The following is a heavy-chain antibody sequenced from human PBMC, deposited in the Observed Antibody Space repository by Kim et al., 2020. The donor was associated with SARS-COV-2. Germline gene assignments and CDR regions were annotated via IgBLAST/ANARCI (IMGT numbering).Heavy chain of an antibody. CDR2: INPNSGDT. D-gene: IGHD2-21*02. CDR1: GYTFTGYY. J-gene: IGHJ4*02. Sequence: ASVKVSCKASGYTFTGYYVHWVRQAPGQGLEWVGWINPNSGDTMYAQKFQGRVTLTRDTSISTAYMELIRLRSDDTAVYFCAREVTPTADSFDYWGLGTLVTVSS. CDR3: AREVTPTADSFDY. V-gene: IGHV1-2*02.